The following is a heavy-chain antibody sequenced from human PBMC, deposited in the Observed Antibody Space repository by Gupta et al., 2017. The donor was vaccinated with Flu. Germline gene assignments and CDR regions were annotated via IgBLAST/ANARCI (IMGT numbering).Heavy chain of an antibody. D-gene: IGHD1-26*01. Sequence: EVQLLESGGDLVQPGGSLRLSCAASGFTFNKYAMTWVRQVSGKGLEWVSGISASGGSAYYADPVKGRFTISRDNSKSTIYLQMNSLRVEDTAVYYCAKGDSGSYDYFDFWGQGTLVTVSS. V-gene: IGHV3-23*01. CDR1: GFTFNKYA. CDR3: AKGDSGSYDYFDF. J-gene: IGHJ4*02. CDR2: ISASGGSA.